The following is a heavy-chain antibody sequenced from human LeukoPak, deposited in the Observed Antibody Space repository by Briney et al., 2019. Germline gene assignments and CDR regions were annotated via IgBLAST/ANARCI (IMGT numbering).Heavy chain of an antibody. J-gene: IGHJ4*02. V-gene: IGHV4-34*01. CDR2: INHSGST. D-gene: IGHD2-2*01. Sequence: SETLSLTCAVYGGSFSGYYWSWIRQPPGKGLEWLGGINHSGSTNYNPSLKSRVIISVDTSKNQFSLKLSSVTAADTAVYYCARGTGPFWIVVVPAASYFDYWGQGTLVTVSS. CDR1: GGSFSGYY. CDR3: ARGTGPFWIVVVPAASYFDY.